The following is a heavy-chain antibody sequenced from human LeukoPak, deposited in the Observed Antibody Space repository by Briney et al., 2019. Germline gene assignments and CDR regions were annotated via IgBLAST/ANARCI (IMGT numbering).Heavy chain of an antibody. CDR3: ASESSPGYSYGYPLAY. CDR1: GFTFSSYS. V-gene: IGHV3-21*01. CDR2: ISSSSSYI. J-gene: IGHJ4*02. D-gene: IGHD5-18*01. Sequence: GGALRLSCAASGFTFSSYSMNWVRQAPGKGLEWVSSISSSSSYIYYADSVKGRFTISRDNAKNSLYLQMNSLRADDTAVYYCASESSPGYSYGYPLAYWGQGTLVTVSS.